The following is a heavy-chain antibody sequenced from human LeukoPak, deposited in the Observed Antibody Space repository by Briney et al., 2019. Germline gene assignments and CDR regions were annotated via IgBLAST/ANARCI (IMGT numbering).Heavy chain of an antibody. Sequence: GGSLRLSCAASGFTFSNYWMHWVRQAPGKGLEWVSRIYSDGSNTVYAEPVKGRFTISRDNAKNTLFLQMNRLRAEDTAVYYCGRGASWQGNVCEIWGQGTMVTVSS. CDR2: IYSDGSNT. J-gene: IGHJ3*02. V-gene: IGHV3-74*01. D-gene: IGHD3-10*01. CDR3: GRGASWQGNVCEI. CDR1: GFTFSNYW.